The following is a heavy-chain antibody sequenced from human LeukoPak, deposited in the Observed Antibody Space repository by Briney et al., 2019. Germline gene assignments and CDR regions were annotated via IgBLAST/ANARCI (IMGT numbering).Heavy chain of an antibody. V-gene: IGHV3-30*03. CDR3: ARVRQGEWYFDL. CDR1: QFTFSSYD. J-gene: IGHJ2*01. Sequence: EGSLRLSCAASQFTFSSYDMHWVRQAPGKGLHWVAIISSDGSVTYYADSVKGRFTISRDNAENTLYLQMDSLRAEDTAVYYCARVRQGEWYFDLWGRGTLVTVSS. D-gene: IGHD1-26*01. CDR2: ISSDGSVT.